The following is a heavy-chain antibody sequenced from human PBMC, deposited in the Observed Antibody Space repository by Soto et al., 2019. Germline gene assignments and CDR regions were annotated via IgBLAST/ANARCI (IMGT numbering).Heavy chain of an antibody. Sequence: GGSLRLSCAASGFTFSSYAMSWVRQAPGKGLEWVSAISGSGGSTYYADSVKGRFTISRDNSKNTLYLQMNSLRAEDTAVYYCAKSLSEQLVGSGYYYYFDYWGQGTLVTVSS. CDR2: ISGSGGST. CDR1: GFTFSSYA. CDR3: AKSLSEQLVGSGYYYYFDY. D-gene: IGHD3-22*01. V-gene: IGHV3-23*01. J-gene: IGHJ4*02.